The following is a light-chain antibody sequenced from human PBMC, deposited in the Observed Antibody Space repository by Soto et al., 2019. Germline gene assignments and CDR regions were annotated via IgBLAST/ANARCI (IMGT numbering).Light chain of an antibody. CDR1: QGISNY. CDR2: AAS. Sequence: EIQMTQSPSSLSASVGDRVTITCRASQGISNYLAWYQQKPVKVPKLLIYAASTLQSGVPSRFSGSGSGTDFTLTNSSLQPEDVATYYCQKYNSAPPTFGQGTRLESK. CDR3: QKYNSAPPT. V-gene: IGKV1-27*01. J-gene: IGKJ5*01.